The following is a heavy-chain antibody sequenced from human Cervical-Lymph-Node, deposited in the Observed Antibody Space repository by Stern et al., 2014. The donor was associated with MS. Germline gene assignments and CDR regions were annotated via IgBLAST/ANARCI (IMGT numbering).Heavy chain of an antibody. D-gene: IGHD2-15*01. Sequence: VQLVQSGADVKKPGSSVKVSCKASGGTFSSSYAVSWVRQAPGLGLEWMGRIIPIVGLPNYAQKFQTRLTITADKSTSTVYMELTSLTPEDTAVYYCARGIVSNRPAATLHNLFDPWGQGTLVTVSS. J-gene: IGHJ5*02. CDR2: IIPIVGLP. CDR3: ARGIVSNRPAATLHNLFDP. CDR1: GGTFSSSYA. V-gene: IGHV1-69*09.